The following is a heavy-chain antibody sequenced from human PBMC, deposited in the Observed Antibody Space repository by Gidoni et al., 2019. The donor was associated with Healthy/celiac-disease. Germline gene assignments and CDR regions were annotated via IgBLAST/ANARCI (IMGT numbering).Heavy chain of an antibody. J-gene: IGHJ6*03. D-gene: IGHD1-26*01. CDR3: ARALMGATRTVYYYYYYMDV. CDR2: MNPNSGNT. V-gene: IGHV1-8*01. CDR1: GYTFTSYD. Sequence: QVQLVQSGAEVKKPGASVKVSCKASGYTFTSYDLNWVRQATGQGLEWMGWMNPNSGNTGYAQKFQGRVTMTRNTSISTAYMELSSLRSEDTAVYYCARALMGATRTVYYYYYYMDVWGKGTTVTVSS.